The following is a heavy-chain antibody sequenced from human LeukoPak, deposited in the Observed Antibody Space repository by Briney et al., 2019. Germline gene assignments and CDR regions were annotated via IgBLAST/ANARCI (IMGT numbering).Heavy chain of an antibody. CDR1: GFSFSNYA. D-gene: IGHD2-2*01. CDR3: AKGLTWDSTSCSD. V-gene: IGHV3-23*01. CDR2: IVGTGGNM. Sequence: GGSLRLSCATSGFSFSNYAMSWVRQAPGKGMEWVSAIVGTGGNMYYADSVKGRFTISRDNFKSTLYLQMNSLRAEDTAVYYCAKGLTWDSTSCSDWGQGTLVTVSS. J-gene: IGHJ4*02.